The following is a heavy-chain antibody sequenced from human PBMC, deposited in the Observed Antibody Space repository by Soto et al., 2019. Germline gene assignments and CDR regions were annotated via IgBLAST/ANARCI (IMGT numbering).Heavy chain of an antibody. Sequence: EVLVVESGGGLVQPGGSLRLYCAVSXFTFSGGYWMKWVRKAPGKGLEWVATIKEDGRETYYVDSVKGRFTISRDSAKNSLYLQMNSLRVEYTAVYYCASTRGYWGQGTLVTVSS. J-gene: IGHJ4*02. CDR3: ASTRGY. CDR2: IKEDGRET. V-gene: IGHV3-7*03. CDR1: XFTFSGGYW. D-gene: IGHD3-3*01.